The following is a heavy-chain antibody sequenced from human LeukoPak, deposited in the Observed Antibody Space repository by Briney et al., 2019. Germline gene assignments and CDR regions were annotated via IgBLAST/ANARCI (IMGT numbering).Heavy chain of an antibody. CDR3: AKDSRIAVAGTEGFDY. CDR2: ISGSGGST. CDR1: GFTFSSYA. J-gene: IGHJ4*02. Sequence: PGGSLRLSCAASGFTFSSYAMSWVRQAPGKGMEWDSAISGSGGSTYYADSVKGRFTISRDNSKNTLYLQMNSLRAEDTAVYYCAKDSRIAVAGTEGFDYWGQGTLVTVSS. D-gene: IGHD6-19*01. V-gene: IGHV3-23*01.